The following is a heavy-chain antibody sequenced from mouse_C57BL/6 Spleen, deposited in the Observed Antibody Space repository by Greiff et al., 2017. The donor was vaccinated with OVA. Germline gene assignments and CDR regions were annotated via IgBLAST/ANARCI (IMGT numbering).Heavy chain of an antibody. Sequence: QVQLQQSGAELARPGASVKLSCKASGYTFTSYGISWVKQRTGQGLEWIGEIYPRSGNTYYNEKVKGKATLTADKSSSTAYMELRSLTSEDSAVYFCARGDGPHAMDYWGQGTSVTVSS. CDR2: IYPRSGNT. D-gene: IGHD1-2*01. V-gene: IGHV1-81*01. CDR3: ARGDGPHAMDY. CDR1: GYTFTSYG. J-gene: IGHJ4*01.